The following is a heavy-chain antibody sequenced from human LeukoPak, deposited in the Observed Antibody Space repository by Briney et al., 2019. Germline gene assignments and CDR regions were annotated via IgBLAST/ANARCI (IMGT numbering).Heavy chain of an antibody. CDR1: GFTFREYW. V-gene: IGHV3-74*01. J-gene: IGHJ4*02. D-gene: IGHD6-19*01. Sequence: PGGSLRLSCAASGFTFREYWMLWVRQAPGKGLESVSRINTDGTVTTYADSVKGRFTVSRDNADNTMFLQMNSVRDEDTAVYYCATKQWLAPPPDSWGQGTPVTVSS. CDR2: INTDGTVT. CDR3: ATKQWLAPPPDS.